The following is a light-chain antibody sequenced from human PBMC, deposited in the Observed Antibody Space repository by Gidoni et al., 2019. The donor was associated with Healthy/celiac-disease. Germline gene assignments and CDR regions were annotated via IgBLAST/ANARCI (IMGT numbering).Light chain of an antibody. CDR2: SNN. CDR1: SSNIGSNT. J-gene: IGLJ1*01. Sequence: QSVLTPPPSASGTPGQRVPISCSGSSSNIGSNTVNWYQQLPGTAPKLLIYSNNQRPSGVPDRFSGSKSGTSASLAISGLQSEDEADYYCEAWDDSLNGYVFGTGTKVTVL. V-gene: IGLV1-44*01. CDR3: EAWDDSLNGYV.